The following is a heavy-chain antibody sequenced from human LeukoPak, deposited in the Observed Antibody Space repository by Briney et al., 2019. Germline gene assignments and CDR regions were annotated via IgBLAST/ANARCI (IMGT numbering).Heavy chain of an antibody. Sequence: KASETLSLTCAVYGGSFSGYYWSWIRQPPGKGLEWIGEINHSGSTNYNPSLKSRVTISVDTSKNQFSLKLSSVTAADTAVYYCAGKYSSGYYFDYWGQGTLVTVSS. D-gene: IGHD6-19*01. V-gene: IGHV4-34*01. CDR2: INHSGST. CDR1: GGSFSGYY. J-gene: IGHJ4*02. CDR3: AGKYSSGYYFDY.